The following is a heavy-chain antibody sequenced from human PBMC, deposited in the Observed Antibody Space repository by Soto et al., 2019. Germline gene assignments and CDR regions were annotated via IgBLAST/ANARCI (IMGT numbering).Heavy chain of an antibody. J-gene: IGHJ6*02. CDR1: GFTFSSYG. CDR2: ISYDGSNK. D-gene: IGHD6-19*01. Sequence: QVQLVESGGGVVQPGRSLRLSCAASGFTFSSYGMHWVRQAPGKGLEWVAVISYDGSNKYYADSVKGRFTISRDNSKNTLYLQMNSLRAEDTAVYYCAKGGALRQWLGDYYYYYGMDVWGQGTTVTVSS. V-gene: IGHV3-30*18. CDR3: AKGGALRQWLGDYYYYYGMDV.